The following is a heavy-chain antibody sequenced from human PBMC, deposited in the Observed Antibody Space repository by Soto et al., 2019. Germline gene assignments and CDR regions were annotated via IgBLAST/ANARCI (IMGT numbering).Heavy chain of an antibody. D-gene: IGHD3-16*01. CDR2: IFASGST. CDR3: ARSPALMTHFDY. CDR1: GGSIHNYF. J-gene: IGHJ4*02. Sequence: QVQLQESGPGLVKPSETLSLTCIVSGGSIHNYFWSWIRQPAGKGLEWIGRIFASGSTNYNPSLASRVTMSVDTSANQFTLTLTSVTAADTAIYYCARSPALMTHFDYWGQGTLVTVSS. V-gene: IGHV4-4*07.